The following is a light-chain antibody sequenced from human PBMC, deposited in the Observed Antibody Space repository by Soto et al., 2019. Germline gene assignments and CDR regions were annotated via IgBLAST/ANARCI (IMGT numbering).Light chain of an antibody. Sequence: GLSQCPGTLSLSPGEIGTLSCRASEGLTSNYLAWYQQNRGQAPRLIIYGASSRATGIPDRFSGRGSGTDFTLTISRLEPEDFAVYYCQQYGRSRTFGQVTKVAIK. CDR2: GAS. CDR1: EGLTSNY. J-gene: IGKJ1*01. V-gene: IGKV3-20*01. CDR3: QQYGRSRT.